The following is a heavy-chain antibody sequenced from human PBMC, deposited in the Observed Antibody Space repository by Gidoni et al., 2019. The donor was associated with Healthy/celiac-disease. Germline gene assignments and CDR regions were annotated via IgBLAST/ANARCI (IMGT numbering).Heavy chain of an antibody. Sequence: QVQLVQSGAEVRKPGSSVKVSCTASGGTFSSYAISWVRQAPGQGLEWMGGIIPIFGTANYAQKFQGRVTITADKSTSTAYMELSSLRSEDTAVYYCAREHHSYSSPFANAFDIWGQGTMVTVSS. V-gene: IGHV1-69*06. CDR2: IIPIFGTA. CDR1: GGTFSSYA. J-gene: IGHJ3*02. D-gene: IGHD5-18*01. CDR3: AREHHSYSSPFANAFDI.